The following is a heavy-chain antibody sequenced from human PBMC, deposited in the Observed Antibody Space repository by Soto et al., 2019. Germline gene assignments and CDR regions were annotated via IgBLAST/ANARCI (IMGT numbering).Heavy chain of an antibody. D-gene: IGHD6-19*01. V-gene: IGHV3-30-3*01. Sequence: GSLRLSCAASGFTFSSNAMNWVRQAPGKGLEWVAVISYDGSNKYYADSVKGRFTISRDNSKNTLYLQMNSLRAEDTAMYYCARDPKAVAGDGGGHWGQGTLVTVSS. CDR1: GFTFSSNA. J-gene: IGHJ4*02. CDR2: ISYDGSNK. CDR3: ARDPKAVAGDGGGH.